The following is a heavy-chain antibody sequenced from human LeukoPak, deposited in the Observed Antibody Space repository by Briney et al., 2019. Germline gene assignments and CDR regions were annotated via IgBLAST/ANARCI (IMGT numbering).Heavy chain of an antibody. V-gene: IGHV3-53*01. Sequence: GGSLRLSCTVSGFTVSSDSMSWVRQAPGKGLEWVSFIYSGGSTHYSDSVKGRFTISRDNSKNTLYLQMNSLRAEDTAVYYCARRGLGQQVDFWGQGTLLTVSS. CDR3: ARRGLGQQVDF. CDR1: GFTVSSDS. CDR2: IYSGGST. J-gene: IGHJ4*02. D-gene: IGHD6-13*01.